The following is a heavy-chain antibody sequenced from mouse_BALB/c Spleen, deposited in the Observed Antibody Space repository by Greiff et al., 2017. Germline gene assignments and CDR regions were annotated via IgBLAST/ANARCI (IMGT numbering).Heavy chain of an antibody. D-gene: IGHD2-14*01. V-gene: IGHV1S56*01. CDR3: ARGKGYDVAWFAY. J-gene: IGHJ3*01. CDR2: IYPGNVNT. CDR1: GYTFTSYY. Sequence: VQLQQSGPELVKPGASVRISCKASGYTFTSYYIHWVKQRPGQGLEWIGWIYPGNVNTKYNEKFKGKATLTADKSSSTAYMQLSSLTSEDSAVYFCARGKGYDVAWFAYWGQGTLVTVSA.